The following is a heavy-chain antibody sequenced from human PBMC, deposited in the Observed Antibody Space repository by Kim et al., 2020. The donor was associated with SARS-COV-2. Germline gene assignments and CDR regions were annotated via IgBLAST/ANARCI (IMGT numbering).Heavy chain of an antibody. J-gene: IGHJ4*02. Sequence: GGSLRLSCEVSGFTFSNYAMGWVRQAPGKGLEWVSGISSSGGNVFYATSVKGRFTVSRDNSKNTLYLQMNSLRAEDTAVYFCAKRPHTGVYGQGQNYLDYWGQGTLVTVSS. CDR2: ISSSGGNV. CDR1: GFTFSNYA. V-gene: IGHV3-23*01. D-gene: IGHD3-10*01. CDR3: AKRPHTGVYGQGQNYLDY.